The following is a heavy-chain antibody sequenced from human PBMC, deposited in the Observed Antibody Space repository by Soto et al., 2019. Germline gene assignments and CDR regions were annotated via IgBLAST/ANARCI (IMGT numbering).Heavy chain of an antibody. D-gene: IGHD4-17*01. Sequence: ASVKVSCKASGYTFTGYYMHWVRQAPGQGLEWMGWINPNSGGTNYAQKFQGWVTMTRDTSISTAYMELSRLRSDDTAVYYCAVTVTATQNRYLEYFQHWGQGTLVTVSS. V-gene: IGHV1-2*04. CDR2: INPNSGGT. CDR3: AVTVTATQNRYLEYFQH. CDR1: GYTFTGYY. J-gene: IGHJ1*01.